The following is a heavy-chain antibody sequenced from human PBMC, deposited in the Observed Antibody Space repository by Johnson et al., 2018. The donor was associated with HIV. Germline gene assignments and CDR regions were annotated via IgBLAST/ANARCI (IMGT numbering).Heavy chain of an antibody. CDR2: MYYDGSDK. Sequence: VQLVESGGNLVQPGRSLRLSCAASGFTFDDYAMHWVRQAPGKGPEWVLMYYDGSDKYYADSVKGRFTISRDSSKNTLYLQMNSLRAEDTAVYYCTTDLVPAAKEPVVVGGAFDIWGQGTMVTVSS. CDR1: GFTFDDYA. CDR3: TTDLVPAAKEPVVVGGAFDI. J-gene: IGHJ3*02. V-gene: IGHV3-30*04. D-gene: IGHD2-2*01.